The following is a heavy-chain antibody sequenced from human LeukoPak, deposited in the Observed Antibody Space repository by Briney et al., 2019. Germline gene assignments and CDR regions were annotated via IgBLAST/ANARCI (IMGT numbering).Heavy chain of an antibody. V-gene: IGHV1-24*01. J-gene: IGHJ6*03. CDR1: GYTLTELS. D-gene: IGHD3-22*01. CDR3: ASQTYYYDSSGSHYYMDV. CDR2: FDPEDGET. Sequence: ASVKVSRKVSGYTLTELSMHWVRQAPGKGLEWMGGFDPEDGETIYAQKFQGRVTMTEDTSTDTAYMELSSLRSEDTAVYYCASQTYYYDSSGSHYYMDVWGKGTTVTVSS.